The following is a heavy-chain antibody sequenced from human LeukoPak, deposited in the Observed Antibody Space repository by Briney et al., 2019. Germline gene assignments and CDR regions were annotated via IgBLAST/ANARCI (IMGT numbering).Heavy chain of an antibody. CDR1: GFTFSSYW. V-gene: IGHV3-74*01. J-gene: IGHJ4*02. Sequence: GGSLRLSCAASGFTFSSYWMHWVRQAPGKGRVWVSRINSDGSSTSYADSVKGRFTIPRDNAKNTLYLQMNSLRAEDTAVYYGARAKRIGGYSYGTDDYWGQGTLVTVSS. CDR3: ARAKRIGGYSYGTDDY. CDR2: INSDGSST. D-gene: IGHD5-18*01.